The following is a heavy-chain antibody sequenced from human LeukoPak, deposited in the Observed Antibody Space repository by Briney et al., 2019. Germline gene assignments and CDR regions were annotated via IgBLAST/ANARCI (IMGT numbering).Heavy chain of an antibody. CDR3: ASTLPGVGGRVNFDY. CDR1: GFTVSSNY. J-gene: IGHJ4*02. Sequence: GGSLRLSCAASGFTVSSNYMSWVRQAPGKGLEWVSVIYSGGSTYYADSAKGRFTISRDNSKNTLYLQMNSLRAEDTAVYYCASTLPGVGGRVNFDYWGQGTLVTVSS. CDR2: IYSGGST. V-gene: IGHV3-66*01. D-gene: IGHD1-26*01.